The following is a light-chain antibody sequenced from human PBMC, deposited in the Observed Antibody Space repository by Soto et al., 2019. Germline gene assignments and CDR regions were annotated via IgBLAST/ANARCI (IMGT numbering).Light chain of an antibody. V-gene: IGKV3-20*01. CDR2: AAS. J-gene: IGKJ4*01. CDR3: QQYGCSPLA. Sequence: EIVLTQSPGTLSLAPGESVTLSCRASQSIDSSYLGWYQQKPGQAPRLLVFAASNRATGVPDRFSGSGSGTDFTLTISRLEPDDFAVYYCQQYGCSPLAFGGGTRVEIK. CDR1: QSIDSSY.